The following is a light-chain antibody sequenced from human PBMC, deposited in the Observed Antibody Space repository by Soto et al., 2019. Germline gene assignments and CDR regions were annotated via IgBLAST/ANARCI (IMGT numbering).Light chain of an antibody. Sequence: QSVLTQPPSASGTPGQRVTISCSGSSSNIGSNYVYWYQQLPGTAPKLLIYRNNQRPSGVPDRFSGSKSGTSASLAISGLRSEDEADYYCAAWDDILSGPVFGGGTKLNVL. CDR3: AAWDDILSGPV. CDR1: SSNIGSNY. CDR2: RNN. J-gene: IGLJ2*01. V-gene: IGLV1-47*01.